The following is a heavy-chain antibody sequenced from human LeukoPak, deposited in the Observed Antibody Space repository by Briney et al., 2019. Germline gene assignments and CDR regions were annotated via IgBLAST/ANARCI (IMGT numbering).Heavy chain of an antibody. CDR2: INHSGST. J-gene: IGHJ6*03. CDR3: ARGARRTGEGYDYYMDV. V-gene: IGHV4-34*01. D-gene: IGHD7-27*01. CDR1: GGSFSGYY. Sequence: KPSETLSLTCAVYGGSFSGYYWSWIRQPPGKGLEWIGEINHSGSTNYNPSLKSRVTISVDTSKNQFSLKQSSVTAADTAVYYCARGARRTGEGYDYYMDVWGKGTTVTVSS.